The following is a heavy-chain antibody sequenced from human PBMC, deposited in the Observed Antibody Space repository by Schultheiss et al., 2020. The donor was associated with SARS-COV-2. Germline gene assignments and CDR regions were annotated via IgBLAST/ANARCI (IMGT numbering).Heavy chain of an antibody. V-gene: IGHV4-61*01. J-gene: IGHJ6*02. CDR2: IYYSGST. CDR1: GGSVSSGSYY. Sequence: SETLSLTCTVSGGSVSSGSYYWSWIRQPPGKGLEWIGYIYYSGSTNYNPSLKSRVTISVDTSKNQFSLRLSSVTAADTAVYFCARGNLGLLWFGTSVYGMDVWGQGTTVTVSS. CDR3: ARGNLGLLWFGTSVYGMDV. D-gene: IGHD3-10*01.